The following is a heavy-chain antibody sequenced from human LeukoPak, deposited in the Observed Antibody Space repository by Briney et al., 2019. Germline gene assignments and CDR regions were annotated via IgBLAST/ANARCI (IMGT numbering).Heavy chain of an antibody. CDR3: ARLCYYDSRGYWYYFDY. D-gene: IGHD3-22*01. CDR2: IYYSGST. V-gene: IGHV4-34*09. Sequence: PSETLSLTCAVYGGSFSGYYWSWIRQPPGKGLEWIGYIYYSGSTYYNPSLKSRVTISVDTSKNQFSLKLSSVTAADTAVYYCARLCYYDSRGYWYYFDYWGQGTLVTVSS. J-gene: IGHJ4*02. CDR1: GGSFSGYY.